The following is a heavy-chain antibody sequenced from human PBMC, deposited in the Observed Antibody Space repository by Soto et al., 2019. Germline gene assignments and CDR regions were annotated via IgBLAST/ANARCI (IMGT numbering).Heavy chain of an antibody. CDR3: ARRDGYTHFDY. V-gene: IGHV4-31*11. D-gene: IGHD5-12*01. CDR1: GGSITSGDYY. Sequence: QVQLQESGPGLVKPSQTLSLTCAVSGGSITSGDYYWSWIRHHPGKGLEWIGYIYYSGTTFYNPALKSRVALSIDTSKNPFALNLNSVTAADTAVYYCARRDGYTHFDYWGQGTLVAISS. J-gene: IGHJ4*02. CDR2: IYYSGTT.